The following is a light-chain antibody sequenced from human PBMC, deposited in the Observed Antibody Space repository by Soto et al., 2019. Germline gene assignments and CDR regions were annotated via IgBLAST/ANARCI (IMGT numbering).Light chain of an antibody. Sequence: QSVLTQPASVSGSPGQSITISCTGTSSDVGDHNYVSWYQQQPGKAPKLMIYAVSNRPSGVSNRFSGSKSGTTASLTVSGLQAEDEADYYCSSYTTSSTVIFGGGTTLTVL. V-gene: IGLV2-14*03. CDR2: AVS. CDR1: SSDVGDHNY. CDR3: SSYTTSSTVI. J-gene: IGLJ2*01.